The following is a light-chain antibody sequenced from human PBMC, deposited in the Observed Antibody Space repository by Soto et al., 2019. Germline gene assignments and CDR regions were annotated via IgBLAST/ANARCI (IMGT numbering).Light chain of an antibody. J-gene: IGKJ1*01. Sequence: EIVLTQSPATLSLSPGERATLSCRASQSISSFLGWYQQKPGQPPRLLIYDASNRASGIPARFSGSGSGTDFTLTISSLEPEDFAVYYCQQRSKWPPWTFGQRTKVDIK. CDR1: QSISSF. CDR2: DAS. V-gene: IGKV3-11*01. CDR3: QQRSKWPPWT.